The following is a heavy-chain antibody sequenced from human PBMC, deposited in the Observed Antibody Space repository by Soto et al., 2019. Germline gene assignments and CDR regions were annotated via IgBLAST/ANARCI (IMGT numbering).Heavy chain of an antibody. CDR2: IYYSGST. Sequence: QLQLQESGPGLVKPSETLSLTCTVSGGSISSSSYYWGWIRQPPGKGLEWIGSIYYSGSTYYNPSLKSRVTISVDTSKNQFALKLSSVTAADTAVYYCAREWGGDWYFDLWGRGTLVTVSS. D-gene: IGHD3-16*01. V-gene: IGHV4-39*02. CDR3: AREWGGDWYFDL. J-gene: IGHJ2*01. CDR1: GGSISSSSYY.